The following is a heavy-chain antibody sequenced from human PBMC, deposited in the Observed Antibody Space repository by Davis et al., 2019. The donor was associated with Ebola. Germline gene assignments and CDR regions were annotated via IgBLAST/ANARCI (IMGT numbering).Heavy chain of an antibody. CDR1: GYTFTRHD. D-gene: IGHD4-11*01. J-gene: IGHJ3*02. CDR3: ARDDYSSDAFDI. Sequence: ASVKVSCKASGYTFTRHDINWVQQATGQGLEWMGWMNPNSGNTGYAQKFQGRVTITRNTSISTAYMELSSLRSEDTAVYYCARDDYSSDAFDIWGQGTMVTVSS. V-gene: IGHV1-8*03. CDR2: MNPNSGNT.